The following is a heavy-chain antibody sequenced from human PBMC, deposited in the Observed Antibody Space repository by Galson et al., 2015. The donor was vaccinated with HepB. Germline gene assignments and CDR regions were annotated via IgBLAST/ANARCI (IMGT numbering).Heavy chain of an antibody. J-gene: IGHJ6*02. CDR2: ISYSGTT. D-gene: IGHD3-22*01. CDR1: GGSISSYY. V-gene: IGHV4-59*01. CDR3: ARGYYDGSGYSPMDV. Sequence: ETLSLTCSVSGGSISSYYWSWIRQPPGKGLEWIGYISYSGTTNHNPSLKSRVTISVDTSKSQFSLRLSSVTAADTAVYYCARGYYDGSGYSPMDVWGQGTTVTVSS.